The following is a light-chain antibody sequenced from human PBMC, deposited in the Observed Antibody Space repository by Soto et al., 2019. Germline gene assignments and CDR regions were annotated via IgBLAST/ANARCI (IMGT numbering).Light chain of an antibody. CDR2: AAS. Sequence: DIQLTQSPSFLSASVGDRVTITCRASQGINNYLAWYQQRPGTAPKLLICAASTLQSGIPSRFSGSGSGTDFTLTISSLQPEDFATYYCQQFSRYPLTFGGGTKVEIK. J-gene: IGKJ4*01. V-gene: IGKV1-9*01. CDR3: QQFSRYPLT. CDR1: QGINNY.